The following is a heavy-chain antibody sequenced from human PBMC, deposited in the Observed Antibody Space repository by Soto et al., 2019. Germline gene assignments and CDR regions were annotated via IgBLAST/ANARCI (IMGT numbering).Heavy chain of an antibody. CDR2: IYHSGST. CDR1: SGSISSSNW. Sequence: QVQLQESGPGLVKPSGTLSLTCAVSSGSISSSNWWSWVRQPPGKGLEWIGEIYHSGSTNYNPSLKGRVTISVDKSKNQFSLKLSSVTAADTAVYYCARVAGNYGDRLQHFDYWGQGTLVTVSS. CDR3: ARVAGNYGDRLQHFDY. V-gene: IGHV4-4*02. J-gene: IGHJ4*02. D-gene: IGHD4-17*01.